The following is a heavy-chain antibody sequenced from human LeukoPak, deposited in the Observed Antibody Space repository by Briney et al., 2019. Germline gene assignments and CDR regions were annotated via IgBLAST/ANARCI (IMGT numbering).Heavy chain of an antibody. CDR3: ARNHYYYMDV. CDR1: GGSISSYY. V-gene: IGHV4-34*01. Sequence: SETLSLTCTVSGGSISSYYWSWIRQPPGKGLEWIGEINHSGNTNYNPSLKSRVTISVDTSKNQFSLKLSSVTAADTAVFYCARNHYYYMDVWGKGTTVTVSS. J-gene: IGHJ6*03. CDR2: INHSGNT.